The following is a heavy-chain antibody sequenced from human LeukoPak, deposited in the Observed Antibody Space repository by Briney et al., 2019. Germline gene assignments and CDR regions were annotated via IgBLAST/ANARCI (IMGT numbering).Heavy chain of an antibody. D-gene: IGHD2-15*01. V-gene: IGHV1-2*02. J-gene: IGHJ3*02. CDR2: IIPNRGGT. Sequence: DSVKVSCKASGYTFTGYYMHWVRQAPGQGLEWMGWIIPNRGGTNYAQKFQGRVTMTRDTSISTAYMELSRLRSDDTAVYYCARVRALGYCSGGSCYTRRADAFDIWGEGTMVTVST. CDR3: ARVRALGYCSGGSCYTRRADAFDI. CDR1: GYTFTGYY.